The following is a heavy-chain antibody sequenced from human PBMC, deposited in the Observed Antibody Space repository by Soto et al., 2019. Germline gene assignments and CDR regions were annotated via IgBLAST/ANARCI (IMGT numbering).Heavy chain of an antibody. J-gene: IGHJ4*02. V-gene: IGHV3-7*04. Sequence: EVQLVESGGGLVQPGGSLRLSCAASGFTFSSYWMSWVRQAPGRGLEWVGNIKEDGSEKYYVDSVNGRFTVSRDNAKNSLYLQMNRLRAEDTAVYYCARATGADKEDYWGQGTLVTVSS. D-gene: IGHD3-10*01. CDR1: GFTFSSYW. CDR2: IKEDGSEK. CDR3: ARATGADKEDY.